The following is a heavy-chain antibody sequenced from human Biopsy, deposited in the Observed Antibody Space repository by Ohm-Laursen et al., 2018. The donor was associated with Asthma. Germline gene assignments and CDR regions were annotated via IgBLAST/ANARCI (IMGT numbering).Heavy chain of an antibody. CDR2: IYYSGTT. V-gene: IGHV4-39*01. D-gene: IGHD6-13*01. CDR3: VRGSSSWHHGPFHYYYGLDV. CDR1: GGYMRSGNYY. Sequence: GTLSLTWSLSSVSGGYMRSGNYYWGWIRQPPGKGLEWIGSIYYSGTTYYNPSLESRVTVSADTSKNQFSLKLTSVTAADTAVYYCVRGSSSWHHGPFHYYYGLDVWGQGTTATVSS. J-gene: IGHJ6*02.